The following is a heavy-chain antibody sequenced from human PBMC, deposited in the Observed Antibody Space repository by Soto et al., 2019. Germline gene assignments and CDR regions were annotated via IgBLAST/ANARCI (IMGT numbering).Heavy chain of an antibody. D-gene: IGHD7-27*01. CDR1: GFSLSTSGVG. J-gene: IGHJ3*02. CDR3: AHLTPLDAFDI. Sequence: QITLKESGPTLVKPTQTLTLTCTFSGFSLSTSGVGVGWIRQPPGKALEWLALIYWDDDKRYSPSLKSRLTIPKDPSKNQVVLTMTNMDPVDTATYYCAHLTPLDAFDIWGQGTMVTVSS. V-gene: IGHV2-5*02. CDR2: IYWDDDK.